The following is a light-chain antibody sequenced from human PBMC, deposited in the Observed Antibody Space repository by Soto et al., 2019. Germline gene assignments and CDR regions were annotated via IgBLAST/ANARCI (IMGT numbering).Light chain of an antibody. CDR2: EGS. J-gene: IGLJ1*01. V-gene: IGLV2-23*01. Sequence: QSALTQPASVSGSPGQSITISCTGTSSDVGNYNLVSWYQQHPGKAPKLMIYEGSKRPSGVSNRFSVSKSGNTASLTISILQAEDEADYYCCSYAGSSTYVFGTGTKVTVL. CDR3: CSYAGSSTYV. CDR1: SSDVGNYNL.